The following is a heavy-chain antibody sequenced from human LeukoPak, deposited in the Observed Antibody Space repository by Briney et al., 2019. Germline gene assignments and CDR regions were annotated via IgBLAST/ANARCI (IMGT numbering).Heavy chain of an antibody. CDR3: ARRINFIVGVTGAFDT. V-gene: IGHV5-51*01. Sequence: GESLKISCKGSGYSFTSYWIGWVRQMPGKGLEWMGIIYPGDSDTRYSPSFQGQVTISADKSISTAYLQWSSLKASDTAMYYCARRINFIVGVTGAFDTWGQGTMVTVSS. CDR2: IYPGDSDT. J-gene: IGHJ3*02. CDR1: GYSFTSYW. D-gene: IGHD1-26*01.